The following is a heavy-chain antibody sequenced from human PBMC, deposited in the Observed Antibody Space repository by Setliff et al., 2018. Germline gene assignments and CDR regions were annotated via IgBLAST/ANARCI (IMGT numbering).Heavy chain of an antibody. CDR1: GFTFNNYF. CDR3: GRDLNNLGFIDF. CDR2: ISNSGGEI. D-gene: IGHD7-27*01. V-gene: IGHV3-23*01. Sequence: PGGSLRLSCAASGFTFNNYFMIWVRQAPGKGLGWVSSISNSGGEIHYQDSVKGRFTISRDNPRSTLYLQMNSLRAEDTAVYYCGRDLNNLGFIDFWGQGTPVTVSS. J-gene: IGHJ4*02.